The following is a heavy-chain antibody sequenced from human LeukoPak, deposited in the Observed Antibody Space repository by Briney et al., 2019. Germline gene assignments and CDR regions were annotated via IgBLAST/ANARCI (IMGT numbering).Heavy chain of an antibody. Sequence: SETLSLTCTVSGGSISSYYWSWIRQPLGKGLGWIGYIYYSGSTNYNPSLKSRVTISVDTSKSQFSLKLSSVTAVDTAVYYCARDRAVVVPAAMPGAFDIWGQETMVTVSS. CDR1: GGSISSYY. V-gene: IGHV4-59*01. J-gene: IGHJ3*02. D-gene: IGHD2-2*01. CDR3: ARDRAVVVPAAMPGAFDI. CDR2: IYYSGST.